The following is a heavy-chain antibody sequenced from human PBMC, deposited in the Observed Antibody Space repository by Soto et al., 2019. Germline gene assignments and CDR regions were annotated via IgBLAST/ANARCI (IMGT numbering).Heavy chain of an antibody. Sequence: GESLKIACNGSGYSFTSYWIGWVRQMPGKGLEWMGTIYPGDSDTRYSPSFQGQVTISADKSISTAYLQWSSLKASDTAMYYCARGLYQLQTIWFEPWGQGTLVTVSS. V-gene: IGHV5-51*01. D-gene: IGHD3-16*01. CDR1: GYSFTSYW. CDR3: ARGLYQLQTIWFEP. CDR2: IYPGDSDT. J-gene: IGHJ5*02.